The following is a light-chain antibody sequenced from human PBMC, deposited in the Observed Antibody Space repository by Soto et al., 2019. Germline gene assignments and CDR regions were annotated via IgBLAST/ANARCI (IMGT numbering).Light chain of an antibody. J-gene: IGKJ1*01. CDR1: QSFGSN. CDR3: QFYHNFWT. CDR2: AAS. Sequence: EIVMTQSPATLSVSPGERVTLFCRTSQSFGSNLAWYQQRPGQAPKLLISAASTRAAGVPARFSGGGSGTNFTLTISSLQSEDFAVYFCQFYHNFWTFGQGTRVDLK. V-gene: IGKV3-15*01.